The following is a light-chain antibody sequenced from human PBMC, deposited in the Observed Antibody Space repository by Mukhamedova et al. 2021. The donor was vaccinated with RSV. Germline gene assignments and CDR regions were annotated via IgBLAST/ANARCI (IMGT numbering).Light chain of an antibody. CDR3: QQYNNWVT. J-gene: IGKJ4*01. Sequence: SPGEGATLSCRASQNINNDLAWYQQKPGQSPRLIIYDVSTRATGIPAKFSGSGSGTQFALTIRNMQSEDFAVYYCQQYNNWVTFG. CDR1: QNINND. V-gene: IGKV3-15*01. CDR2: DVS.